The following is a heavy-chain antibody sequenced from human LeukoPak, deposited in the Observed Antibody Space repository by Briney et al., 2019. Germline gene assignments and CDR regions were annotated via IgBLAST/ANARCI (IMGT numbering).Heavy chain of an antibody. CDR1: GFTFSSYA. J-gene: IGHJ4*02. Sequence: GGSLRLSCAASGFTFSSYAMTWVRQAPGKGLQWVSGISPRGDITYYADSVKGRFTISRDNSKNTLYLEVISLTAEDTAVYYCAKDDAWLQFGEWSQGTLVTVSS. CDR3: AKDDAWLQFGE. V-gene: IGHV3-23*01. CDR2: ISPRGDIT. D-gene: IGHD3-10*01.